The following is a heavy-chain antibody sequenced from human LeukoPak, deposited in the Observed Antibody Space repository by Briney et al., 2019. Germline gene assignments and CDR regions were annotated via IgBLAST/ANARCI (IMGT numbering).Heavy chain of an antibody. CDR1: GFSISSDW. D-gene: IGHD3-10*01. CDR2: IMSDGGGT. V-gene: IGHV3-74*01. CDR3: AKDLIPMVRGSPMDV. J-gene: IGHJ6*02. Sequence: PAGSLTLSCSASGFSISSDWMHWVRQAQGKGLMWVSHIMSDGGGTSYAESVKGRFTSSRDNAKNTYLQMSSLRADDTAVYYCAKDLIPMVRGSPMDVWGQGTTVTVSS.